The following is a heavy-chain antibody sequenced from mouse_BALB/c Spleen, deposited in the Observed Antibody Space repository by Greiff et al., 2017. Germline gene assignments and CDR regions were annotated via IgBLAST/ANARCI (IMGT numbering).Heavy chain of an antibody. V-gene: IGHV6-6*02. D-gene: IGHD1-1*01. CDR1: GFTFSNYW. Sequence: EVMLVESGGGLVQPGGSMKLSCVASGFTFSNYWMNWVRQSPEKGLEWVAEIRLKSNNYATHYAESVKGRFTISRDDSKSSVYLQMNNLRAEDTGIYYCTSFTVGYYAMDYWGQGTSVTVSS. J-gene: IGHJ4*01. CDR3: TSFTVGYYAMDY. CDR2: IRLKSNNYAT.